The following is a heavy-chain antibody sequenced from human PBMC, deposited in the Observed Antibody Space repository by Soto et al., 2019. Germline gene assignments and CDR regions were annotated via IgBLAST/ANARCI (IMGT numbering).Heavy chain of an antibody. Sequence: GGSLRLSCAASGFTFSSYAMSWVRQAPGKGLEWVSAISGSGGSTYYADSVKGRFTISRDNSKNTLYLQMNSLRAEDTAVYYCAETAGGYDFWSGYYNYYYYMDVWGKGTTVTVSS. V-gene: IGHV3-23*01. J-gene: IGHJ6*03. CDR1: GFTFSSYA. CDR2: ISGSGGST. D-gene: IGHD3-3*01. CDR3: AETAGGYDFWSGYYNYYYYMDV.